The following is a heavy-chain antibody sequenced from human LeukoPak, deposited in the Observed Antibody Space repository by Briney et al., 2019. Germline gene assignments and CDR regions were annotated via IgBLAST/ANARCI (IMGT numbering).Heavy chain of an antibody. CDR3: ATGSYYYDSSGYRHLDY. Sequence: ASVKVSCKVSGYTLTELSMHWVRQAPGKGLEWMGGFDPEDVETIYAQKFQGRVTMTEDTSTDTASLELSTLRSEDTAVYYCATGSYYYDSSGYRHLDYWGQGTLVTVSS. J-gene: IGHJ4*02. D-gene: IGHD3-22*01. CDR2: FDPEDVET. V-gene: IGHV1-24*01. CDR1: GYTLTELS.